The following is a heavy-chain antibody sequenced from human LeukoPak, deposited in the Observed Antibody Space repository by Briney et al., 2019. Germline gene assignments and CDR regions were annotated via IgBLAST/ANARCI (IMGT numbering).Heavy chain of an antibody. CDR3: ARDSSGASYYYGLDV. V-gene: IGHV4-61*02. J-gene: IGHJ6*02. CDR1: GGSISSGSYY. D-gene: IGHD3-22*01. Sequence: SQTLSLTCTVSGGSISSGSYYWSWIRRPAGKGLEWIGRIYTCGSTNYNPSLESRVTISVDTSKNQFSLKLSSVTAADTAVYYCARDSSGASYYYGLDVWGQGTTVTVSS. CDR2: IYTCGST.